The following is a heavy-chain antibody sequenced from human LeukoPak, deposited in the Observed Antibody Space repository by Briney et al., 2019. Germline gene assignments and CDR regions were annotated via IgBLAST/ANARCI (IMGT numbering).Heavy chain of an antibody. CDR3: ARGSGSSRLFDY. V-gene: IGHV1-2*06. CDR2: INPNSGGT. J-gene: IGHJ4*02. Sequence: ASVKASCKASGYTFTGYYMHWVRQAPGQGLEWMGRINPNSGGTNYAQKFQGRVTMTRDTSISTAYMELSRLRSDDTAVYYCARGSGSSRLFDYWGQGTLVTVSS. CDR1: GYTFTGYY. D-gene: IGHD1-26*01.